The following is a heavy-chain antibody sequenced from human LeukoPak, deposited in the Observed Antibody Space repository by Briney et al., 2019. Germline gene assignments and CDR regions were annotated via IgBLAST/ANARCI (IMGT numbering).Heavy chain of an antibody. CDR2: ISANGGET. Sequence: GGSLRLSCAASGFTFSIFAMNWVRQAPGKGLEWVSSISANGGETHYADSVKGRFTISRDNSKNTLYLQINNPRVEDTAVYYCAKRYYDFPLDYWGQGTLVTVSS. D-gene: IGHD3-3*01. J-gene: IGHJ4*02. V-gene: IGHV3-23*01. CDR1: GFTFSIFA. CDR3: AKRYYDFPLDY.